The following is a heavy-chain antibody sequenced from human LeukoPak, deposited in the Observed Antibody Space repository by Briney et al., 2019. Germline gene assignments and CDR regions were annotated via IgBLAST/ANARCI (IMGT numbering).Heavy chain of an antibody. V-gene: IGHV4-34*01. CDR3: ARGILVTVYAAFDY. CDR1: GGSFSGYY. Sequence: PSETLSLTCGVYGGSFSGYYWTWIRHSPGMGLEWIGEIIHSGRTNYNPSLTSRVHISLDPSKNHFSLELSPVTAADTAVYYCARGILVTVYAAFDYWGQGTLVTVSS. J-gene: IGHJ4*02. D-gene: IGHD2/OR15-2a*01. CDR2: IIHSGRT.